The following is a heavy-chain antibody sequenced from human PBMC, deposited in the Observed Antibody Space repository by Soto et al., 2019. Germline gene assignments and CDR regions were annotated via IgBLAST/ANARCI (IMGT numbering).Heavy chain of an antibody. CDR3: ARGLSSSWLGVDY. CDR2: IYSGGST. CDR1: GFTVSSNY. J-gene: IGHJ4*02. Sequence: EVQLVESGGGLVQPGGSLRLSCAASGFTVSSNYMSWVRQAPGKGLEWVSVIYSGGSTYYADSVKGRFTISRHNSKNTLYLQMNRLRAEDTAVYYCARGLSSSWLGVDYWGQGTLVTVSS. V-gene: IGHV3-53*04. D-gene: IGHD6-13*01.